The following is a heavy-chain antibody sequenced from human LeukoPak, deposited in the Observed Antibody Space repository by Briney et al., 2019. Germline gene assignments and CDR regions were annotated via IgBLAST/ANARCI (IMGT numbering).Heavy chain of an antibody. Sequence: SETLSLTCTVSGGSISSYYWSWIRQPPGKGLEWIGYIYYSGSTNYNPSLKSRVTISVDTSKNQFSLKLSSVTAADTAVYYCAKDLSTGCNWFDPWGQGTLVTVSS. CDR1: GGSISSYY. V-gene: IGHV4-59*01. J-gene: IGHJ5*02. CDR3: AKDLSTGCNWFDP. D-gene: IGHD1-14*01. CDR2: IYYSGST.